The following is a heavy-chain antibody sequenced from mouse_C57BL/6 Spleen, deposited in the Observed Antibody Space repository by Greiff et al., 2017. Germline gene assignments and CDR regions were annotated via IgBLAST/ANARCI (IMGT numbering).Heavy chain of an antibody. J-gene: IGHJ3*01. V-gene: IGHV1-22*01. CDR1: GYTFTDYN. D-gene: IGHD4-1*01. CDR2: INPNNGGT. Sequence: EVQLQQSGPELVKPGASVKMSCKASGYTFTDYNMHWVKQSHGKSLEWIGYINPNNGGTSYKQKFQGKATFTVNKSSSTAYRELRSLTSEDSAVDYCARGTVTGGFAYWGQGTLVTVSA. CDR3: ARGTVTGGFAY.